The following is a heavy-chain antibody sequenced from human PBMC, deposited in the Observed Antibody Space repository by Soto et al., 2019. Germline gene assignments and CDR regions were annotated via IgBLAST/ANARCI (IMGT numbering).Heavy chain of an antibody. D-gene: IGHD3-16*01. CDR1: GGSISSYY. CDR2: IYYSGST. J-gene: IGHJ4*02. CDR3: ERGWGRMDYDY. Sequence: PSETLSLTCTVSGGSISSYYWSWIRQPPGKGLEWIGYIYYSGSTNYNPSLKSRVTISVDTSKNQFSLKLSSVTAADTAVYYCERGWGRMDYDYWGQGTLVTVSS. V-gene: IGHV4-59*01.